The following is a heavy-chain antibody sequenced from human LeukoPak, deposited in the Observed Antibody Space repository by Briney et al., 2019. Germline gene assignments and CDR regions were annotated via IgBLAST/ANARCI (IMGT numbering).Heavy chain of an antibody. V-gene: IGHV4-34*01. CDR3: ARVSTSGWYDVVDY. CDR2: INHSGST. CDR1: GGSFSGYY. Sequence: PSETLSLTCAVYGGSFSGYYWSWIRQPPGKGLEWIGEINHSGSTNYNPSLTSRVTISVDTSENQISLRLTSVTAADTAVYYCARVSTSGWYDVVDYWGQGTLVTVSS. D-gene: IGHD6-19*01. J-gene: IGHJ4*02.